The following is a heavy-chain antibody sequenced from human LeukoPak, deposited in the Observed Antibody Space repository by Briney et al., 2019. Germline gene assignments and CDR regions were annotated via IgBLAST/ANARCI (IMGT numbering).Heavy chain of an antibody. J-gene: IGHJ4*02. CDR2: INPNSGGT. D-gene: IGHD2-21*02. CDR1: GYTFTGYY. CDR3: ARDFEVVTAIPWYFDY. V-gene: IGHV1-2*02. Sequence: GASVKVSCKASGYTFTGYYMHWVRQAPGQGLEWMGWINPNSGGTNYAQKLQGRVTMTRDTSISTAYMELSRLRSDDTAVYYCARDFEVVTAIPWYFDYWGQGTLVTVSS.